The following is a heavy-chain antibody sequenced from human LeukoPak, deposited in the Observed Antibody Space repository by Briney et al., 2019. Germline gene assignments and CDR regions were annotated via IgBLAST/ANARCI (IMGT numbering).Heavy chain of an antibody. CDR2: IKSDASEK. CDR1: GFTFSNYW. D-gene: IGHD1-26*01. Sequence: GGSLRLSCAASGFTFSNYWMAWLRQAPGKGLEWVALIKSDASEKYYVDSVKGRFTISRDNSKNTLYLRMNSLRAEDTAVYYCARDMRGTKWYYYYVMDLWGQGTTVTVSS. V-gene: IGHV3-7*01. CDR3: ARDMRGTKWYYYYVMDL. J-gene: IGHJ6*02.